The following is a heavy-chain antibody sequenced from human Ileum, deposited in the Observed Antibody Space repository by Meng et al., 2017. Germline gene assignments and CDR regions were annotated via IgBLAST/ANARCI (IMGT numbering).Heavy chain of an antibody. V-gene: IGHV3-9*01. D-gene: IGHD1-26*01. Sequence: GGSLRLSCAASGFTFDDYAMNWVRQAPGKGLEWVSGISWNSGSIGYADSVKGRFTISRDNAKNSLYLQMNSLRAEDTALYYCAKETKGWDPLTHRDYYGMAVWGQGTTVTVSS. CDR1: GFTFDDYA. J-gene: IGHJ6*02. CDR3: AKETKGWDPLTHRDYYGMAV. CDR2: ISWNSGSI.